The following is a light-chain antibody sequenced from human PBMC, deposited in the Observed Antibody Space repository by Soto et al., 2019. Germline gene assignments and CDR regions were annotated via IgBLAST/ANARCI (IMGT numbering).Light chain of an antibody. CDR3: HSYNSSLSGVV. J-gene: IGLJ3*02. V-gene: IGLV1-40*01. CDR2: GNG. Sequence: QSVLTQPPSVSGAPGQRVTISCTGSSSNIGAGYDVHWYQQLPGTAPKLLIFGNGNRPSGVPDRFSGSKSDTSASLAITGLQTEDEAEYYCHSYNSSLSGVVFGGGTKLTVL. CDR1: SSNIGAGYD.